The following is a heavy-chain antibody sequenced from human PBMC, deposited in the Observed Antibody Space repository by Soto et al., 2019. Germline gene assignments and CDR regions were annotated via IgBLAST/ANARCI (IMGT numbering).Heavy chain of an antibody. V-gene: IGHV1-18*01. CDR3: ARVYYDFWSGNNTAYYYYGMDV. CDR1: GYTFTSYG. Sequence: QVQLVQSGAEVKKPGASVKVSCKASGYTFTSYGIGWVRQAPGQGLEWMGWISAYNGNTNYAQKLQGRVTMTTDTSTSTAYMELRSLRSDDTAVYYCARVYYDFWSGNNTAYYYYGMDVWGQGTTVTVSS. J-gene: IGHJ6*02. D-gene: IGHD3-3*01. CDR2: ISAYNGNT.